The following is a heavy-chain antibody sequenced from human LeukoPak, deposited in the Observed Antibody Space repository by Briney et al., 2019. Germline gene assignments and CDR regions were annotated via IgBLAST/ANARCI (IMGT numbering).Heavy chain of an antibody. CDR2: INLAGSEQ. CDR3: ARVRGDYSFDY. Sequence: PGGSLRLSCAASGFTFSSHWMSWVRQAPGKGLEWVANINLAGSEQFYVDSVKGRFTISRDNAKNSLYLQMNSLRAEDTAVYYGARVRGDYSFDYWGQGTPVTVSS. D-gene: IGHD3-10*01. CDR1: GFTFSSHW. V-gene: IGHV3-7*04. J-gene: IGHJ4*02.